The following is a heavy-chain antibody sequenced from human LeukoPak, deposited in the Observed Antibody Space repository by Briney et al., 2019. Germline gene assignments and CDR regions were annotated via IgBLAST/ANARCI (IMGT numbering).Heavy chain of an antibody. J-gene: IGHJ4*02. CDR1: GLTFSTFW. D-gene: IGHD6-13*01. Sequence: PGGSLSLSCAASGLTFSTFWMTWVRQAPRKGLEWVANIKPDGSEKSYVDSVKGRFTDTRDNAKNSLYLHMNSLRAEDTALYYCTRNTVAAAGDDWGQRTLVTVSS. V-gene: IGHV3-7*01. CDR2: IKPDGSEK. CDR3: TRNTVAAAGDD.